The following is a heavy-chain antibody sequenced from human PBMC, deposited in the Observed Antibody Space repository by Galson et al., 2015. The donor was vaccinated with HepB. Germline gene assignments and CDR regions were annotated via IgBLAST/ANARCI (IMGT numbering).Heavy chain of an antibody. CDR1: GFTFSSYA. Sequence: SLRLSCAASGFTFSSYAMHWVRQAPGKGLEWVAVISYDGSNEYYADSVKGRFTISRDNSKNTLYLQMNSLRAEDTAVYYCARAVTDSSGWFYYYYGMDVWGQGTTVTVSS. V-gene: IGHV3-30*04. CDR2: ISYDGSNE. CDR3: ARAVTDSSGWFYYYYGMDV. J-gene: IGHJ6*02. D-gene: IGHD6-19*01.